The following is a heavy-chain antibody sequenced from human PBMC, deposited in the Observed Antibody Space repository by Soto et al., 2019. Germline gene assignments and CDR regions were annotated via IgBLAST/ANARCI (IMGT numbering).Heavy chain of an antibody. Sequence: VGSLRLSCAASGFTFSSHAMNWVRQAPGKGLEWVSGIIGSGDRTYYADSVKGRFTISRDNSKNTVFLQMNSLRAEDTAIYYCAKDFRTTVTTYCFAYWGQGTLVTVSS. CDR2: IIGSGDRT. CDR1: GFTFSSHA. CDR3: AKDFRTTVTTYCFAY. D-gene: IGHD4-17*01. V-gene: IGHV3-23*01. J-gene: IGHJ4*02.